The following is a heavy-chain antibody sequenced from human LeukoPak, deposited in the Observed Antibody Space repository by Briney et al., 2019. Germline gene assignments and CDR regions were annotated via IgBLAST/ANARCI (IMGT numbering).Heavy chain of an antibody. J-gene: IGHJ4*02. CDR3: ARAVAGNDF. CDR2: INHSGST. D-gene: IGHD6-19*01. CDR1: GFTFSRFA. Sequence: PGGSLRLSCAASGFTFSRFAMSWVRQPPGKGLEWIGEINHSGSTNYNPSLKSRVTISVDTSKNQFSLKLSSVTAADTAVYYCARAVAGNDFWGQGTLVTVSS. V-gene: IGHV4-34*01.